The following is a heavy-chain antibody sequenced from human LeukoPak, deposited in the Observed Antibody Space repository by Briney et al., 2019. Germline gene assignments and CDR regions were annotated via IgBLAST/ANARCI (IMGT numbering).Heavy chain of an antibody. Sequence: GGSLRLSCAASRFAFSTYWMSWARQAPGKGLEWVANIKEDGSEKYYVDSVKGRFTIYRDNAKNSLYLQMNRLRAEDTAVYYCARDSPGSPRFYHYYGLDVWGQGTTVTVSS. CDR1: RFAFSTYW. D-gene: IGHD6-13*01. CDR3: ARDSPGSPRFYHYYGLDV. V-gene: IGHV3-7*05. J-gene: IGHJ6*02. CDR2: IKEDGSEK.